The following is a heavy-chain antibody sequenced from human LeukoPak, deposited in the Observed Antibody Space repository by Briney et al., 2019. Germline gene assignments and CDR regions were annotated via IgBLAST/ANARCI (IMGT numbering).Heavy chain of an antibody. J-gene: IGHJ4*02. V-gene: IGHV4-34*01. CDR2: INDSGRI. Sequence: PSETLSLTCAVYGGSFSGYYWSWIRQPPGKGLEGIGEINDSGRINYNPSLTSRVTMSVDTSKNQFSLKLSSVTAADTAVYYCARDRGTWNDDGFDYWGQGTLVTVSS. CDR3: ARDRGTWNDDGFDY. CDR1: GGSFSGYY. D-gene: IGHD1-1*01.